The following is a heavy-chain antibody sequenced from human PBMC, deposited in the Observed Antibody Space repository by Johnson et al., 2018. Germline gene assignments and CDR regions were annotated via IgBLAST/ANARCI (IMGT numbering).Heavy chain of an antibody. V-gene: IGHV3-23*04. CDR1: GFTFGSYG. Sequence: VQLVESGGGLVQPGGSLRLSCAASGFTFGSYGMTWVRQAPGKGLERVSIISAGGGGRYYADSVKGRFTISRDNSKDKVHLQMDSLRAEDIPIYYCSKNLGDCTDSGDRCYWYFESWGQGTLVTVSS. CDR2: ISAGGGGR. J-gene: IGHJ1*01. CDR3: SKNLGDCTDSGDRCYWYFES. D-gene: IGHD2-15*01.